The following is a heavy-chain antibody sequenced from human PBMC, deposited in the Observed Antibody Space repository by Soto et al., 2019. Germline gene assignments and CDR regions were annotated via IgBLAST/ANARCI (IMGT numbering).Heavy chain of an antibody. J-gene: IGHJ6*02. CDR1: GYTFTSYY. V-gene: IGHV1-46*01. Sequence: GASVKVSCKASGYTFTSYYMHWVRQAPGQGLEWMGIINPSGGSTSCAQKFQGRVTMTRDTSTSTVYMELSSLRSEDTAVYYCARTLGPHHMDVWGQGXTVTVYS. CDR3: ARTLGPHHMDV. CDR2: INPSGGST.